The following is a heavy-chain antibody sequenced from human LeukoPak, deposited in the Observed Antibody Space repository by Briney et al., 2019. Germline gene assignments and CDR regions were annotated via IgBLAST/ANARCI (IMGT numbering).Heavy chain of an antibody. J-gene: IGHJ3*02. CDR1: GYTFTSYD. D-gene: IGHD5-18*01. CDR2: MNPNSGNT. CDR3: ARGRLLLDTAMDHAFDI. Sequence: ASVTVSCKASGYTFTSYDIHWVRQATGQGLEWMGWMNPNSGNTGYAQKFQGRVTMTRNTPISTAYMELSSLRAEDTAVYYCARGRLLLDTAMDHAFDIWGQGTMVTVSS. V-gene: IGHV1-8*01.